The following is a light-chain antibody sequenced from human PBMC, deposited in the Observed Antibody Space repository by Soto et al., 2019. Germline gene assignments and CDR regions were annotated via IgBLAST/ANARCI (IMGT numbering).Light chain of an antibody. CDR3: QSYDFTLGAFWV. Sequence: ALTQPPSVSGAPGQRVTISCTGGASNIGANYDVHWYQQLPGTAPKLLIYGTSNRPSGVPDRFSGSKSGTSASLAITGLQAEDEAHYFCQSYDFTLGAFWVFGGGTKVTVL. J-gene: IGLJ3*02. V-gene: IGLV1-40*01. CDR1: ASNIGANYD. CDR2: GTS.